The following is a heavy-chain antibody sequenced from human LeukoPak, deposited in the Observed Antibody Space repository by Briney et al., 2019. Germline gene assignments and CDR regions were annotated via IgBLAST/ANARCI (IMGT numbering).Heavy chain of an antibody. CDR2: ISGSGGTT. V-gene: IGHV3-23*01. J-gene: IGHJ4*02. CDR3: AKSSDFYYGSGTYFDS. D-gene: IGHD3-10*01. Sequence: GGSLRLSCVASGFTFSTYAMSWVRQAPGKELEWVSAISGSGGTTYYADSVKGRFTISRDKSKKTLYLQMNSLRAEDTAIYYCAKSSDFYYGSGTYFDSWGPGTLVTVSS. CDR1: GFTFSTYA.